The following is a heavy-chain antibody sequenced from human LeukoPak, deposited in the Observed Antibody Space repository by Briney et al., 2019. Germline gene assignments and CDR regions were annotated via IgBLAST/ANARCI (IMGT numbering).Heavy chain of an antibody. CDR2: ISYDGTNK. J-gene: IGHJ4*02. CDR1: GFTFSGYG. Sequence: GGSLRLSCAVSGFTFSGYGMHWVRQAPGKGLEWMAVISYDGTNKYYADSVKGRFTISRDASKNTVYLQMNSLRAEDTAVYSCAKWSGDYPSYYLDYWGQGTLVTVSS. CDR3: AKWSGDYPSYYLDY. V-gene: IGHV3-30*18. D-gene: IGHD4-17*01.